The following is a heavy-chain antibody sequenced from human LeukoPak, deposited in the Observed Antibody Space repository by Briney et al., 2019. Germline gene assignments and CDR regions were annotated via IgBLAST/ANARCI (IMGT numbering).Heavy chain of an antibody. CDR1: GFTFSNYA. Sequence: GGSLRLSCAASGFTFSNYAMHWVRQAPGKGLEWVAFIRADGSNKYYADSVKGRFTISRDNAKNSLYLQMNSLRAEDTAVYYCARRRDSGSLQHFDYWGQGTLVTVSS. V-gene: IGHV3-30*02. J-gene: IGHJ4*02. CDR2: IRADGSNK. D-gene: IGHD1-26*01. CDR3: ARRRDSGSLQHFDY.